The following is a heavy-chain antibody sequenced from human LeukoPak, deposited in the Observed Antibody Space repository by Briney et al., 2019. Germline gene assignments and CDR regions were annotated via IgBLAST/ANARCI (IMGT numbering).Heavy chain of an antibody. CDR3: ARGMSTVSYWYFDL. CDR2: ISAYNGNT. CDR1: GYTFTSYG. D-gene: IGHD4-17*01. V-gene: IGHV1-18*01. Sequence: ASMKVSCKASGYTFTSYGISWVRQAPGQGLEWMGWISAYNGNTNYAQKLQGRVTMTTDTSTSTAYMELRSLRSDDTAMYYCARGMSTVSYWYFDLWGRGTLVTVSS. J-gene: IGHJ2*01.